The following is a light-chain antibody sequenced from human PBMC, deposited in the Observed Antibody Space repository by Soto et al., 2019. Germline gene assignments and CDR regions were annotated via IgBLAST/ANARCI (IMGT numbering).Light chain of an antibody. J-gene: IGKJ5*01. Sequence: DILMTQSAATLSVSPGEIDSLSCRGSQSVSSNLAWYQQKPGQAPRLLIYGASNRATGIPDRFSGGGSGTEFTLTIRSLQSEDFAVYYCQQYNNWPPINCDKGTRRANK. CDR3: QQYNNWPPIN. V-gene: IGKV3D-15*01. CDR1: QSVSSN. CDR2: GAS.